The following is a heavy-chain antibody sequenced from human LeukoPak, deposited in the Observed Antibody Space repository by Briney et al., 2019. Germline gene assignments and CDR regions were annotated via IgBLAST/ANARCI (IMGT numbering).Heavy chain of an antibody. CDR3: ARGYCTNGVCPK. V-gene: IGHV4-31*03. D-gene: IGHD2-8*01. J-gene: IGHJ4*02. CDR1: GGSISSGGYY. Sequence: SETLSLTCTVSGGSISSGGYYWSWIRQHPGKGLEWIGYIYYSGSTYYNPSLKSRVTISVDTSKNQFSLKLSSVTAADTAVYYCARGYCTNGVCPKWGQGTLVTVSS. CDR2: IYYSGST.